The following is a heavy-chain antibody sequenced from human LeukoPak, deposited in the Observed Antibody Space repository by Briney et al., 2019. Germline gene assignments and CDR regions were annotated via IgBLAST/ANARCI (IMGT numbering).Heavy chain of an antibody. Sequence: ASVKVSCKTSGYSFTNYGMNWVRQATGQGLEWMGWMNPNSGNTGYAQKFQGRVTMTRNTSISTAYMELSSLRSEDTAVYYCARGFSESVSYWGQGTLVTVSS. J-gene: IGHJ4*02. CDR1: GYSFTNYG. CDR3: ARGFSESVSY. D-gene: IGHD5/OR15-5a*01. CDR2: MNPNSGNT. V-gene: IGHV1-8*01.